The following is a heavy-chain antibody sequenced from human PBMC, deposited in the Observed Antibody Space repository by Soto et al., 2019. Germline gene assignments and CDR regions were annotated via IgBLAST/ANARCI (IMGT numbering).Heavy chain of an antibody. CDR2: IWYDGSNK. Sequence: GGSLRLSCAASGFTFSSYGMHWVRQAPGKGLEWVAVIWYDGSNKYYADSVKGRFTISRDNSKNTLYLQMNSLRAEDTAVYYCARDTSDFWSGYHIDYWGQGTLVTVSS. J-gene: IGHJ4*02. D-gene: IGHD3-3*01. CDR3: ARDTSDFWSGYHIDY. CDR1: GFTFSSYG. V-gene: IGHV3-33*01.